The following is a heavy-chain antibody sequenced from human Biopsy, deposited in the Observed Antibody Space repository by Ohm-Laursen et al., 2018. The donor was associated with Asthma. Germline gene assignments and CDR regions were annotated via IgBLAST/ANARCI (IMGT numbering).Heavy chain of an antibody. CDR3: ARDRPITMVRGVIITFDP. J-gene: IGHJ5*02. CDR1: GFTFSSYA. CDR2: IYSGGTS. V-gene: IGHV3-23*03. D-gene: IGHD3-10*01. Sequence: SLRLSCSASGFTFSSYAMSWVRQAPGKGLEWVSVIYSGGTSDTADSVRGRFTISRDFYKNTLYLQMDSLRAEDTAVYYCARDRPITMVRGVIITFDPWGQGTLVTVSS.